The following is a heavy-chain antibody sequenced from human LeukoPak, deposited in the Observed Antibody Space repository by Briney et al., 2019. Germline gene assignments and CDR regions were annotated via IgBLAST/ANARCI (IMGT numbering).Heavy chain of an antibody. CDR3: ARGYSYGYLVFDY. CDR1: GGSISSYY. D-gene: IGHD5-18*01. J-gene: IGHJ4*02. V-gene: IGHV4-59*01. CDR2: IYYSGST. Sequence: SETLSLTCTVSGGSISSYYWSRIRQPPGKGLEWIGYIYYSGSTNYNPSLKSRVTISVDTSKNQFSLKLSSVTAADTAVYYCARGYSYGYLVFDYWGQGTLVTVSS.